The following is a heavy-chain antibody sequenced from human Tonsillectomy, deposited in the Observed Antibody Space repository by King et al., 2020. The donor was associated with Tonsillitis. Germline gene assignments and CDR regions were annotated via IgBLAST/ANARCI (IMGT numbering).Heavy chain of an antibody. D-gene: IGHD3-10*01. CDR2: IYYSGST. V-gene: IGHV4-59*08. CDR1: GGSISSYY. CDR3: ARQMEWFGAPRQDYYYGMDV. J-gene: IGHJ6*02. Sequence: VQLQESGPGLVKPSETLSLTCTVSGGSISSYYWSWIRQPPGKGLEWIGYIYYSGSTNYNPSLKSRVTISVDTSKNQFSLKLSSVTAADTAVYYCARQMEWFGAPRQDYYYGMDVWGQGTTVTVSS.